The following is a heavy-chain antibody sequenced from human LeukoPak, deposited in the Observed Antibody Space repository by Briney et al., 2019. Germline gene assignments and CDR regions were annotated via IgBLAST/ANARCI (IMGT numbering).Heavy chain of an antibody. D-gene: IGHD3-10*01. Sequence: PSETLSLTCSVSGVSTTNNYWSWIRQPPGKGLEWIGYMYNTVTTNYNPSLKSRLTMSLDKSKKQFSLPLSSVTAADTAVYYCARLSFYGSGSMFVAYWGQGTLVTVSS. CDR3: ARLSFYGSGSMFVAY. V-gene: IGHV4-59*01. CDR1: GVSTTNNY. J-gene: IGHJ4*02. CDR2: MYNTVTT.